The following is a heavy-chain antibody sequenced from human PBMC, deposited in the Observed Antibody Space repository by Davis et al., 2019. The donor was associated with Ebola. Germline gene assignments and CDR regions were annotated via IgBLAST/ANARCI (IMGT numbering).Heavy chain of an antibody. Sequence: PGGSLRLSCAASGFTFSSYALSWVRQAPGKGLEWVSSISSRSSYVYYPDSMKGRFTISRDDARNSVYLQMKSLRVEDTAVYYCARESGRLSKDFDYWGQGTLVTVSS. D-gene: IGHD2-15*01. V-gene: IGHV3-21*01. CDR2: ISSRSSYV. CDR1: GFTFSSYA. J-gene: IGHJ4*02. CDR3: ARESGRLSKDFDY.